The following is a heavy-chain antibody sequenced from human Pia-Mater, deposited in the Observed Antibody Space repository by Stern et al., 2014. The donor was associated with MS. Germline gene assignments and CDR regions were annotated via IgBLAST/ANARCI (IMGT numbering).Heavy chain of an antibody. CDR1: GYDFRRYA. D-gene: IGHD2-21*01. Sequence: VQLVESGSEWKKPGASVKVSCKASGYDFRRYAMNWVRQAPGQGLEWMGWINSATGDPLYAQGFEGRFVFSLDTSVRTAYLQIVSLRTEDTAIYYCSSRGAGEFGVSPTGSCGQGTLVTVSS. J-gene: IGHJ5*02. CDR3: SSRGAGEFGVSPTGS. V-gene: IGHV7-4-1*01. CDR2: INSATGDP.